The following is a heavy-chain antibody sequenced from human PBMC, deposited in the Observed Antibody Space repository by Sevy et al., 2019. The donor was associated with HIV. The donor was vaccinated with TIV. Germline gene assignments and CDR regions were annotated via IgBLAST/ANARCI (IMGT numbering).Heavy chain of an antibody. CDR1: GFTFPAYS. D-gene: IGHD3-10*01. CDR3: VRRGVDAFNVYFDL. J-gene: IGHJ4*02. CDR2: ISTGSDHI. Sequence: GGSLRLSCIASGFTFPAYSLNWVRQAPGRGLEWLSYISTGSDHIYYADSAKGRFTISRDDARNSGFLDMKSLRDQDTALYYCVRRGVDAFNVYFDLWGQGTLVTVSS. V-gene: IGHV3-21*05.